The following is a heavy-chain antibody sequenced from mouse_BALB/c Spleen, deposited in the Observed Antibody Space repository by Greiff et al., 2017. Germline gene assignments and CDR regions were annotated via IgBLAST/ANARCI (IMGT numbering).Heavy chain of an antibody. V-gene: IGHV5-4*02. CDR2: ISDGGSYT. Sequence: DVKLVESGGGLVKPGGSLKLSCAASGFTFSDYYMYWVRQTPEKRLEWVATISDGGSYTYYPDSVKGRFTISRDNAKNNLYLQMSSLKSEDTAMYYCARDRGYYYGSDAMDYWGQGTSVTVSS. J-gene: IGHJ4*01. D-gene: IGHD1-1*01. CDR3: ARDRGYYYGSDAMDY. CDR1: GFTFSDYY.